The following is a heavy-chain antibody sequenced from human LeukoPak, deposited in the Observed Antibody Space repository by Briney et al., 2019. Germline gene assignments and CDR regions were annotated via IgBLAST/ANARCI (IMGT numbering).Heavy chain of an antibody. CDR1: GFTFSSYG. Sequence: GGSLRLSCAASGFTFSSYGMSWVRQAPGKGLEWVSSISSSSSYIYYADSVKGRFTISRDNAKNSLYLQMNSLRAEDTAVYYCARQGGHDAFNIWGQGTMVTVSS. V-gene: IGHV3-21*01. D-gene: IGHD1-26*01. CDR3: ARQGGHDAFNI. J-gene: IGHJ3*02. CDR2: ISSSSSYI.